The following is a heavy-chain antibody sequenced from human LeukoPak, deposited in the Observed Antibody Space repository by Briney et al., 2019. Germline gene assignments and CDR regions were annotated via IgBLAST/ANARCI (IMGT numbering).Heavy chain of an antibody. CDR3: TTYRSGHY. D-gene: IGHD6-19*01. Sequence: QPAGPLRLSCAASGFTFSDSDSHWVRQASGKGLEWVGRITTKRSNYATAYTASVKGRFTISRHDSENTAYLQMNSLKTEDTALYYCTTYRSGHYWGQGTLVTVSS. V-gene: IGHV3-73*01. CDR2: ITTKRSNYAT. CDR1: GFTFSDSD. J-gene: IGHJ4*02.